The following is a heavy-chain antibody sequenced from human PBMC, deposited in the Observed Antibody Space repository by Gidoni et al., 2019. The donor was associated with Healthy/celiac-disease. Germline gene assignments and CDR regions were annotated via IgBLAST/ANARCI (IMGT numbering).Heavy chain of an antibody. CDR1: GSTFTSYG. J-gene: IGHJ4*02. Sequence: QVQLVQSGAEVEKPGASVKVPCKASGSTFTSYGISWVRQAPGQGLEWMGWISAYNCNTNYAQKLQGRVTMTTDTSTSTAYMELRSLRSDDTAVYYCARDGHIWGSYRPPSPFDYWGQGTLVTVSS. CDR2: ISAYNCNT. CDR3: ARDGHIWGSYRPPSPFDY. D-gene: IGHD3-16*02. V-gene: IGHV1-18*01.